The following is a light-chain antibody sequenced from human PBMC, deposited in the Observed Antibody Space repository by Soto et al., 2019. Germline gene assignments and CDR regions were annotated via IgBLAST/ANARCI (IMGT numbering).Light chain of an antibody. J-gene: IGKJ1*01. Sequence: VLTQSPGTLSLSPGERTTLSCRASQNIRGNELAWYQQKPGQPPRLLIYRGSSRAPGIPDRFSGRGSGTKFTLTSSRLEPEDFAVYYCQDYGTSAPWTFGQGTRVEIK. CDR2: RGS. CDR1: QNIRGNE. CDR3: QDYGTSAPWT. V-gene: IGKV3-20*01.